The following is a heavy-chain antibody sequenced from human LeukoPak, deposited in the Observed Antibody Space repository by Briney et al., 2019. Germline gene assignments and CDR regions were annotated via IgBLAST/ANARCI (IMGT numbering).Heavy chain of an antibody. Sequence: GGSLRLSCAGSGFSFPNYAMTWVRKSPGKGLECVSTISGTSGTTFYADSVKGRFTTSRDDSKSTLFLQMNSLRAEDRAVYYCAGWGVECSNMRCNYYYNLDVWGQGTTVTVSS. J-gene: IGHJ6*02. CDR1: GFSFPNYA. CDR3: AGWGVECSNMRCNYYYNLDV. D-gene: IGHD2/OR15-2a*01. CDR2: ISGTSGTT. V-gene: IGHV3-23*01.